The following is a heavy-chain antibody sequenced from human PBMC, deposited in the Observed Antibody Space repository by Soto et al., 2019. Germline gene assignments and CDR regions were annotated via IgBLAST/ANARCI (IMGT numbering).Heavy chain of an antibody. CDR3: AKGRSYYYYYGVDV. V-gene: IGHV3-23*01. CDR2: IIDSGGST. CDR1: GFTFGASA. Sequence: GGSLRLSCSASGFTFGASALQWVRQAPGKGLEWVSDIIDSGGSTYYADSVKGRFTISRDNSKSTLYLQMNSLRAEDTALYYCAKGRSYYYYYGVDVWGQGTTVNVS. J-gene: IGHJ6*02.